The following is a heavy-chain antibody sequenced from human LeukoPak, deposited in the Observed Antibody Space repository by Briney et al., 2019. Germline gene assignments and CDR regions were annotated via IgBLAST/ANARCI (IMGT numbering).Heavy chain of an antibody. CDR3: ARDRRRYSSGDAFEI. D-gene: IGHD6-19*01. V-gene: IGHV1-18*01. J-gene: IGHJ3*02. Sequence: APVKVSCKASGYTFTDYGITWVRQAPGQGLEWMGWISVIHGSTNYAQNLQGRVSMTTDTSTSTVYMDLRSLRSDDTAVYYCARDRRRYSSGDAFEIWGQGTMVTVSS. CDR1: GYTFTDYG. CDR2: ISVIHGST.